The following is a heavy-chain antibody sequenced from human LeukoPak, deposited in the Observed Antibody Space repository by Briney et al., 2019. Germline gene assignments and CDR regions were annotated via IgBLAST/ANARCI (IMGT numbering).Heavy chain of an antibody. CDR3: AKPQGNYYYDSSGYYQSTPFDY. CDR2: ISGSGGST. CDR1: GFTFSSYA. D-gene: IGHD3-22*01. Sequence: GSLRLSCAASGFTFSSYAMSWVRQAPGKGLEWVSAISGSGGSTYYADSVKGRFTISRDNSKNTLYLQMNSLRAEDTAVYYCAKPQGNYYYDSSGYYQSTPFDYWGQGTLVTVSS. V-gene: IGHV3-23*01. J-gene: IGHJ4*02.